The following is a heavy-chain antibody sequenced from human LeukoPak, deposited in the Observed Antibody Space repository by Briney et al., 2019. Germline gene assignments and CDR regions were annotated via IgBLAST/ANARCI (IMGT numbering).Heavy chain of an antibody. D-gene: IGHD2-15*01. CDR2: MNPNCGNT. V-gene: IGHV1-8*01. Sequence: ASVKVSCKASGYTFTSYDINWVRQATGQGLEWMGWMNPNCGNTGYAQKFQGRVTMTRNTSISTAYMELSSLRSEDTAVYYCAIERGGYCSGGSCFDYWGQGTLVTVSS. CDR1: GYTFTSYD. CDR3: AIERGGYCSGGSCFDY. J-gene: IGHJ4*02.